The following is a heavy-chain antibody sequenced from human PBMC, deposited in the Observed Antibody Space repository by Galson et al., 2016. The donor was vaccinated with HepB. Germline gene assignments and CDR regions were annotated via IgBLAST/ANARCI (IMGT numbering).Heavy chain of an antibody. CDR3: ATPTLTPPV. Sequence: SLRLSCAASGFSFNSFPMNWVRQAPGKGLEWVARISTGGSTIYYADSVKGRFTISRDNAKDSLYLQMNSLRDEDTAVYYCATPTLTPPVWGQGTMVTVSS. V-gene: IGHV3-48*02. J-gene: IGHJ3*01. CDR2: ISTGGSTI. D-gene: IGHD4-17*01. CDR1: GFSFNSFP.